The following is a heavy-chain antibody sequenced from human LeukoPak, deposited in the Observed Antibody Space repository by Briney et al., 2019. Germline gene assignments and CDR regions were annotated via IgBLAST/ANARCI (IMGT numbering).Heavy chain of an antibody. V-gene: IGHV4-34*01. D-gene: IGHD3-3*01. J-gene: IGHJ6*03. CDR3: ARGARTYYDFWSGYSRVDYYYYMDV. CDR1: GGSFSGYY. Sequence: SETLSLTCAVYGGSFSGYYWSWIRQPPGKGLEWIGEINHSGSTNYNPSLKSRVTISVNTSKNQFSLKLSSVTAADTAVYYCARGARTYYDFWSGYSRVDYYYYMDVWGKGTTVTVSS. CDR2: INHSGST.